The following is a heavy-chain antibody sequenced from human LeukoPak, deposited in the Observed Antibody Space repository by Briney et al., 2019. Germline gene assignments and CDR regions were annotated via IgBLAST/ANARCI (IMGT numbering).Heavy chain of an antibody. Sequence: GGSLRLSCAASGFPFSSYGMHWVRQAPGKGLEWVAVISYDGSNKYYADSVKGRFTISRDNSKNTLYLQMNSLRAEDTAVYYCARVFIPLWGDYYYGMDVWGQGTTVTVSS. CDR1: GFPFSSYG. D-gene: IGHD3-16*01. V-gene: IGHV3-30*19. J-gene: IGHJ6*02. CDR2: ISYDGSNK. CDR3: ARVFIPLWGDYYYGMDV.